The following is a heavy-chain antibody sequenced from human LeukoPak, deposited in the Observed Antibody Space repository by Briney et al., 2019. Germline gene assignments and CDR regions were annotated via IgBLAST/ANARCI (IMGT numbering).Heavy chain of an antibody. CDR3: ARVGHLGTTTNGYYFDY. V-gene: IGHV1-46*01. CDR2: INPSGGSA. Sequence: ASVKVSCKASGYTFTDHYMHWVRQAPGQGLEWMGIINPSGGSASYAQKFQGRVTMTRDTSTSTVYMELSSLRSEDTAVYYCARVGHLGTTTNGYYFDYWGQGTLVTVSS. D-gene: IGHD2-2*01. J-gene: IGHJ4*02. CDR1: GYTFTDHY.